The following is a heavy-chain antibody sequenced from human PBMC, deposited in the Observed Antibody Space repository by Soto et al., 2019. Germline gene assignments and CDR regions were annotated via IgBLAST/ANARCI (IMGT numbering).Heavy chain of an antibody. CDR1: GYTFTAYG. Sequence: ASVKVSCKTSGYTFTAYGLAWLRQAPGQRPEWMGWVSTNNANTNYAQKLQGRVTMTTDTSTTTTYMELRSLRSDDTAVYYCVKDRDSNSWPSRDVWGPGTTVTVSS. D-gene: IGHD3-22*01. CDR2: VSTNNANT. J-gene: IGHJ6*02. V-gene: IGHV1-18*01. CDR3: VKDRDSNSWPSRDV.